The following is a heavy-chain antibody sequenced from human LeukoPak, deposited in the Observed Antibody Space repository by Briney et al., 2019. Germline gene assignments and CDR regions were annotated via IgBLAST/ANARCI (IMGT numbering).Heavy chain of an antibody. CDR3: VKEGERYCSGGSCYSGAFDI. J-gene: IGHJ3*02. D-gene: IGHD2-15*01. CDR2: ISSNGGST. V-gene: IGHV3-64D*06. Sequence: GGSLRLSCSASGFTFSSYAMHWVRQALGKGLEYVSAISSNGGSTYYADSVKGRFTISRDNSKNTLYLQMSSLRAEDTAVYYCVKEGERYCSGGSCYSGAFDIWGQGTMVTVSS. CDR1: GFTFSSYA.